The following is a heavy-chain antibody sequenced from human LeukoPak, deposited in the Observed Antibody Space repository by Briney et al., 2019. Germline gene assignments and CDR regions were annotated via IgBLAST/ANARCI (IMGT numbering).Heavy chain of an antibody. CDR1: GFTFSSYG. CDR2: IWYDGSNK. D-gene: IGHD3-10*01. V-gene: IGHV3-33*01. CDR3: ARVKATMVRGVILLSGPFDY. J-gene: IGHJ4*02. Sequence: GGSLRLSCAASGFTFSSYGMHWVRQAPGKGLEWVAVIWYDGSNKYYADSVKGRFTISRDNSKNTLYLQMNSLRAEDTAVYYCARVKATMVRGVILLSGPFDYRGQGTLVTVSS.